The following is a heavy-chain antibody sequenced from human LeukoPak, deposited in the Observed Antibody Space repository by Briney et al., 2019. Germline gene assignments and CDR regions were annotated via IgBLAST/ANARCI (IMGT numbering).Heavy chain of an antibody. CDR2: IIPIFGTA. Sequence: SVKVSCKASGGTFSSCAISWVRQAPGQGLERMGGIIPIFGTANYAQKFQGRVTITADESTSTAYMELSSLRSEDTAVYYCARGPRMGITNYYGMDVWGKETTVTVSS. V-gene: IGHV1-69*13. CDR1: GGTFSSCA. D-gene: IGHD5-24*01. CDR3: ARGPRMGITNYYGMDV. J-gene: IGHJ6*04.